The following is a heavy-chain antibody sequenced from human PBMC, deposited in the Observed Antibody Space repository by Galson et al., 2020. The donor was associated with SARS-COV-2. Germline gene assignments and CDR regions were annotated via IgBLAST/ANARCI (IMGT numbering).Heavy chain of an antibody. CDR3: AKDLGGAPGDY. J-gene: IGHJ4*02. CDR1: GFTFSNYG. D-gene: IGHD3-16*01. CDR2: IWYDGSQK. Sequence: GGSLRLSCAASGFTFSNYGMHWVRQAPGKGLEWVAVIWYDGSQKYYADSVNGRFTISRENSKNTLYLQMNSLRVEDTALYYCAKDLGGAPGDYWGQGTLVTVSS. V-gene: IGHV3-33*06.